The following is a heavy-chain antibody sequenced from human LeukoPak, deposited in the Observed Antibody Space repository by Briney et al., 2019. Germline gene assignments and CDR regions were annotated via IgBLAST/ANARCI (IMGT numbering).Heavy chain of an antibody. CDR2: ISSSVSTI. CDR1: GFTFSDYY. CDR3: ARDPSEAAAFDY. V-gene: IGHV3-11*04. Sequence: GGSLRLSCAASGFTFSDYYMSWIRQAPGKGLEWVSYISSSVSTIYYADSVKGRFTISRDNAKNSLYLQMNSLRAEDTAVYYCARDPSEAAAFDYWGQGTLVTVSS. D-gene: IGHD6-13*01. J-gene: IGHJ4*02.